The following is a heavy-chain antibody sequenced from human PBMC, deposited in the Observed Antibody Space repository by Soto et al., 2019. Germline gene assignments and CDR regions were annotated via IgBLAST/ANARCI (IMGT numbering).Heavy chain of an antibody. V-gene: IGHV1-18*01. CDR1: GYTFTSYG. CDR3: ARDDYYDSSGLDWFDP. CDR2: ISAYNGNT. Sequence: ASVKVSCKASGYTFTSYGISWVRQAPGQGLEWMGWISAYNGNTNYAQKLQGRVTMTTDTSTSTAYMELRSLRSDDTAVYYCARDDYYDSSGLDWFDPWGQGTLVTVSS. J-gene: IGHJ5*02. D-gene: IGHD3-22*01.